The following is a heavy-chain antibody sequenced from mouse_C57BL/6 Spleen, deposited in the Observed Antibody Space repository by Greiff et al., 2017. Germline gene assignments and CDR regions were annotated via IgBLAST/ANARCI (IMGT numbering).Heavy chain of an antibody. J-gene: IGHJ2*01. V-gene: IGHV5-17*01. CDR3: ARTPIYYGNYGFDY. CDR2: ISSGSSTI. D-gene: IGHD2-1*01. CDR1: GFTFSDYG. Sequence: EVKLVESGGGLVKPGGSLKLSCAASGFTFSDYGMHWVRQAPEKGLEWVAYISSGSSTIYYADTVKGRFTISRDNATNTLFLQMTSLRSEDTAMYYCARTPIYYGNYGFDYWGQGTTLTVSS.